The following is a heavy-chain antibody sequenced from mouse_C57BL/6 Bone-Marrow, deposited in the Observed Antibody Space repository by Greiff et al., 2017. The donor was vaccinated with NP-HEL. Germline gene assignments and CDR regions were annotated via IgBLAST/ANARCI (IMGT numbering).Heavy chain of an antibody. D-gene: IGHD3-3*01. Sequence: EVKLMESGGGLVKPGGSLKLSCAASGFTFSDYGMHWVRQAPEKGLEWVAYISSGSSTIYYADTVKGRFTISRDNAKNTLFLQMTSLRSEDTAMYYGARRGGTVGFDYWGQGTTLTVSS. CDR3: ARRGGTVGFDY. J-gene: IGHJ2*01. CDR2: ISSGSSTI. CDR1: GFTFSDYG. V-gene: IGHV5-17*01.